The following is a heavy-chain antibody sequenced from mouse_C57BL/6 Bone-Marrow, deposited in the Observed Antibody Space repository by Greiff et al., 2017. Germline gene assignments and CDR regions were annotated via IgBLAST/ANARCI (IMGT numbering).Heavy chain of an antibody. D-gene: IGHD6-1*01. CDR2: INPSTGGT. CDR1: GYSFTGYY. J-gene: IGHJ2*01. V-gene: IGHV1-42*01. CDR3: ARGRQPLYYFDY. Sequence: EVQLQQSGPELVKPGASVKISCKASGYSFTGYYMNWVKQSPEKSLEWIGEINPSTGGTTYNQKFKAKATLTVDKSSSTAYMQLKSLTSEDSAVYDCARGRQPLYYFDYWGQGTTRTVSS.